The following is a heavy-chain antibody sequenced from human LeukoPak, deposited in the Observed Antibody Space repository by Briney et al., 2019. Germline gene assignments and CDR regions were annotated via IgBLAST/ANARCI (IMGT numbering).Heavy chain of an antibody. V-gene: IGHV3-23*01. J-gene: IGHJ3*02. Sequence: GGSLRLSCAASGFTFSSYAMSWVRQAPGKGLEWVSAISNSGGSTYYADSVKGRFTVSRDNSKNTLYLQMNSLRAEDTAVYYCAREGYCSSTSCRDAFDIWGQGTMVTVSS. CDR2: ISNSGGST. CDR3: AREGYCSSTSCRDAFDI. D-gene: IGHD2-2*01. CDR1: GFTFSSYA.